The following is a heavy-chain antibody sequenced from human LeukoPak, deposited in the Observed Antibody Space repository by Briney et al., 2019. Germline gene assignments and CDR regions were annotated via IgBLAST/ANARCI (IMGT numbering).Heavy chain of an antibody. CDR1: GYTFTGYY. V-gene: IGHV1-2*02. CDR2: INRNSGGT. D-gene: IGHD6-19*01. CDR3: ARDRSSGWYSIYYYYMDV. J-gene: IGHJ6*03. Sequence: ASVKVSCKASGYTFTGYYMHWVRQAPGQGLEWMGWINRNSGGTNYAQKFQGRVTMTRDTSISTAYMELSRLRSDDTAVYYCARDRSSGWYSIYYYYMDVWGKGTTVTISS.